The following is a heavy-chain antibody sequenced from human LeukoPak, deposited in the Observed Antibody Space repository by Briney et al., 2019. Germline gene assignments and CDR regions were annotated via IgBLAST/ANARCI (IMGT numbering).Heavy chain of an antibody. V-gene: IGHV1-18*01. J-gene: IGHJ4*02. CDR3: AREGQGFGELLRPFDY. Sequence: ASVKVSCKASGYTFTSYGISWVRQAAGQGLEWMGWISAYNGNTNYAQKLQGRVTMTTDTSTSTAYMELRSLRSDDTAVYYCAREGQGFGELLRPFDYWGQGTLVTVSS. CDR2: ISAYNGNT. CDR1: GYTFTSYG. D-gene: IGHD3-10*01.